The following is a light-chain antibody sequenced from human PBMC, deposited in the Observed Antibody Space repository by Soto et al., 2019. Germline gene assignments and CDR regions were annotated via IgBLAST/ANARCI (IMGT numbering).Light chain of an antibody. J-gene: IGKJ4*01. CDR1: QSISSW. CDR2: KAS. Sequence: DIQMTQSPSTLSASVGDRVTITCRASQSISSWLAWYQQKPGKGPKLLIYKASTLQSGVPSRFSGSASGTQFTLSISSLQPDDFASYYCQQYDGYPFTFGGGTEVEIK. V-gene: IGKV1-5*03. CDR3: QQYDGYPFT.